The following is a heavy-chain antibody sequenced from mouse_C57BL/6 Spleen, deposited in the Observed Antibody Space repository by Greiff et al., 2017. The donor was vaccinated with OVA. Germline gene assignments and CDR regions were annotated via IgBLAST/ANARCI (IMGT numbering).Heavy chain of an antibody. CDR3: ARLYYAMDY. V-gene: IGHV5-17*01. CDR1: GFTFSDYG. Sequence: EVNLVASGGGLVKPGGSLKLSCAASGFTFSDYGMHWVRQAPEHGLEWVAYISSGSSTIYYADTVKGRYTISRDNAKNTLFLQMTSLRSEDTAMYYCARLYYAMDYWGQGTSVTVSS. CDR2: ISSGSSTI. J-gene: IGHJ4*01.